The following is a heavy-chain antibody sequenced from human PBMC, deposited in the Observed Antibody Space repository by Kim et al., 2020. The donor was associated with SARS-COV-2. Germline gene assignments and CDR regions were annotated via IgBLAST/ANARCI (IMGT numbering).Heavy chain of an antibody. CDR3: ARDGGSSWYTAYYYYGMDV. Sequence: GGSLRLSCAASGFTFSSYSMNWVRQAPGKGLEWVSSISSSSSYIYYADSVKGRFTISRDNAKNSLYLQMNSLRAEDTAVYYCARDGGSSWYTAYYYYGMDVWGQGTTVTVSS. CDR1: GFTFSSYS. V-gene: IGHV3-21*01. CDR2: ISSSSSYI. J-gene: IGHJ6*02. D-gene: IGHD6-13*01.